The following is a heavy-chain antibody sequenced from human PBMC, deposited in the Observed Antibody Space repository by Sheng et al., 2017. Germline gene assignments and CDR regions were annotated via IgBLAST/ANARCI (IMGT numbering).Heavy chain of an antibody. CDR2: INAKTGNT. V-gene: IGHV1-8*02. CDR1: GYSFINYD. Sequence: QVQLVQSGPELKEPGASVKVSCKASGYSFINYDMKWVRQASGQGLEWMAWINAKTGNTGYAQKFRGRLTITRDTSTDTSYMELTGLKSEDTAVYYCARGRGGERTNGYFDYWGQGTLVTVSS. D-gene: IGHD7-27*01. J-gene: IGHJ4*02. CDR3: ARGRGGERTNGYFDY.